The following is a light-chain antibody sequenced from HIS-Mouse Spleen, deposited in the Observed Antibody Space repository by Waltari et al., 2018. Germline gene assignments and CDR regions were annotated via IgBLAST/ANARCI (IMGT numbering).Light chain of an antibody. CDR2: EDS. V-gene: IGLV3-10*01. J-gene: IGLJ2*01. CDR3: YSTDSSGNHRV. CDR1: ALPKKY. Sequence: SYELTQPPSVSVSPGQTARITCSGDALPKKYAYWYQQKSGQAPVLVISEDSKRPSGIPERVSGSSSGTRATLTISGAQVEDEADYYCYSTDSSGNHRVFGGGTKLTVL.